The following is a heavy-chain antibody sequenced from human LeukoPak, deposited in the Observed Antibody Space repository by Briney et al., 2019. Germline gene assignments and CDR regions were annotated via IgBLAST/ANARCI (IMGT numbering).Heavy chain of an antibody. V-gene: IGHV3-7*01. CDR1: GFTFSSYW. J-gene: IGHJ4*02. D-gene: IGHD2-2*01. CDR2: IKQDGSEK. CDR3: ARDSGYCSSTGCYVHNFAT. Sequence: GESLRLSCAASGFTFSSYWMSWVRQAPGKGLEWVANIKQDGSEKYYVDSVKGRFTISRDNAKNALYLQMNSLRAEDTAVYYGARDSGYCSSTGCYVHNFATWGQETLVTAPS.